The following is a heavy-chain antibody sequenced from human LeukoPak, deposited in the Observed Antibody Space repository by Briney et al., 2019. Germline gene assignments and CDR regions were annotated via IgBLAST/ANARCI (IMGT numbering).Heavy chain of an antibody. V-gene: IGHV3-33*01. Sequence: GRSLRLSCAASGFTFSSYGMHWVRQAPGKGLEWVAVIWYDGSNKYYADSVKGRFTNSRDNSKNTLYLQMNSLRAEDTAVYYCATYDSSGYYGYWGQGTLVTVSS. D-gene: IGHD3-22*01. CDR2: IWYDGSNK. CDR3: ATYDSSGYYGY. J-gene: IGHJ4*02. CDR1: GFTFSSYG.